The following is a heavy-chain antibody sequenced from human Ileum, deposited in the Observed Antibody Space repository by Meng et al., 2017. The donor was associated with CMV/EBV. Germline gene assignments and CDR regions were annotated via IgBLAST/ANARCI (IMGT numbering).Heavy chain of an antibody. CDR3: ARPPARMLDY. Sequence: GGSLRLSCVASGFTFSTYWMTWVRQVPGKGLEWVANINEDGRAKHYVDSVKGRFTISRDNAKNSLFLQMNTVRVEDTAVYYGARPPARMLDYWGQGEMVTVSS. D-gene: IGHD2-15*01. CDR1: GFTFSTYW. V-gene: IGHV3-7*01. J-gene: IGHJ4*02. CDR2: INEDGRAK.